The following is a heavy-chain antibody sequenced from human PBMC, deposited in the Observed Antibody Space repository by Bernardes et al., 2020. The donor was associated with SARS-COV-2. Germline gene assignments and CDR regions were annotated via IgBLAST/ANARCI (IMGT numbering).Heavy chain of an antibody. Sequence: GGSLRLSCAASGFTFSSYSMNWVRQAPGKGLEWVSYISSTSSTIYYADSVKGRFTISRDNAKNSLYLQMNSLRAEDTAVYYCASNYYGSGSYSFDYWGQGTLVTVSS. CDR2: ISSTSSTI. V-gene: IGHV3-48*01. D-gene: IGHD3-10*01. CDR1: GFTFSSYS. J-gene: IGHJ4*02. CDR3: ASNYYGSGSYSFDY.